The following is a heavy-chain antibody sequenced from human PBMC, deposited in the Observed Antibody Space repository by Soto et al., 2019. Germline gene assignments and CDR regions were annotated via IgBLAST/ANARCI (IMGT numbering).Heavy chain of an antibody. J-gene: IGHJ4*02. D-gene: IGHD3-10*01. V-gene: IGHV1-18*01. CDR1: GYTFSRIG. CDR3: ARDLDGSGSYYTNY. CDR2: ISPHKDDT. Sequence: QVQLVQSGAEVKKPGASVTVSCKTSGYTFSRIGLSWVRQAPGQGLEWMGWISPHKDDTYYAQRLQGRVTMTTDTSTRTAYMELRSLRSDDTAVYFCARDLDGSGSYYTNYWGQGTLVTVSS.